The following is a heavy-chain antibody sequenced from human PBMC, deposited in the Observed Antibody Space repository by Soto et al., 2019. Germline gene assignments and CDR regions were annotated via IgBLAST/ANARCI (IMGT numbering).Heavy chain of an antibody. D-gene: IGHD4-17*01. CDR3: ARTTMTFYYFDF. CDR2: IEPSGGSK. V-gene: IGHV1-46*01. CDR1: GYTFTSYY. J-gene: IGHJ4*02. Sequence: ASVKVSCKASGYTFTSYYMHWVRQAPGQGLEWMGVIEPSGGSKSYTQKFQGRITMTRDASTSTVYMELSSLRSEDTAVYYCARTTMTFYYFDFWGQGTLVTVSS.